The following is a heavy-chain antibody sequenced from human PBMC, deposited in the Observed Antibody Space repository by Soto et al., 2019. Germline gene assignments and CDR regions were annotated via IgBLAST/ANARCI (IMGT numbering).Heavy chain of an antibody. CDR2: ISSSSSYI. D-gene: IGHD3-10*01. CDR3: ATDDYCSVNYYNFANYFDP. J-gene: IGHJ5*02. CDR1: GFTLSSYT. Sequence: PGGSLRLSCAASGFTLSSYTMNWVRQATGKGLEWVSSISSSSSYIYYAESVKGRFTISRDNAKNSLYLQMNSLRAEDTAVYYCATDDYCSVNYYNFANYFDPWGQGTLVTVSS. V-gene: IGHV3-21*01.